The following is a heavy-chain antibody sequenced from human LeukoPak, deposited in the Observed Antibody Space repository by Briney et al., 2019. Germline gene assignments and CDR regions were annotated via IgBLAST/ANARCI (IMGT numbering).Heavy chain of an antibody. CDR3: ARDLGQYYDTSDNWFDP. J-gene: IGHJ5*02. CDR2: IIWNSGSI. CDR1: GFTFDDYA. V-gene: IGHV3-9*01. D-gene: IGHD3-22*01. Sequence: PGGSLRLSCAASGFTFDDYAMHWVRQAPGKGLEWVSGIIWNSGSIGYADSVKGRFTISRDNAKNTLNLQMNSLRAEDTAVYYCARDLGQYYDTSDNWFDPWGQGTLVTVSS.